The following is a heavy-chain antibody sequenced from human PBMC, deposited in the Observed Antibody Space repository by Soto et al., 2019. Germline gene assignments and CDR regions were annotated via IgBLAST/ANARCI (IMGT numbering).Heavy chain of an antibody. J-gene: IGHJ4*02. CDR3: VRDLWFGDH. CDR1: GFTFSSYA. CDR2: ISYDGSNK. D-gene: IGHD3-10*01. V-gene: IGHV3-30-3*01. Sequence: QVQLVESGGGVVQPGRSLRLSCAASGFTFSSYAMHWVRQAPGKGLEWVAVISYDGSNKYYADSVKGRFTISRDNSRDTLYLPMNSLRAEETAVYYCVRDLWFGDHWGQGTLVTVS.